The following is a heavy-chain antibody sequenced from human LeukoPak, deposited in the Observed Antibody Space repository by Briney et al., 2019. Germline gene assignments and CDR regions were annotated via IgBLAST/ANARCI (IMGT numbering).Heavy chain of an antibody. V-gene: IGHV4-61*01. CDR3: ARRMEGDYGNWFDS. Sequence: PSETLSLTCTVSGGSVNSGSYYWSWIRQPPGKGLEWIGSIFYSESTNYNPSLRSRVTMSVDTSKNEFSLKLSSVTAADTAVYYCARRMEGDYGNWFDSWGQGTLVTVSS. CDR1: GGSVNSGSYY. CDR2: IFYSEST. D-gene: IGHD4-17*01. J-gene: IGHJ5*01.